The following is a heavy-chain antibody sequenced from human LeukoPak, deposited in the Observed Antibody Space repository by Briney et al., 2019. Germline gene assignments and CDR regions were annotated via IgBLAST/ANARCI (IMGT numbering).Heavy chain of an antibody. CDR3: AKKASHCSSTSCSYYFDY. D-gene: IGHD2-2*01. CDR2: IKQDGSEK. J-gene: IGHJ4*02. Sequence: GGSLRLSCAASEFTFSTYWMSWVRQAPGKGLEWVADIKQDGSEKYYADSMKGRFTISRDNSKNTLYLQMNSLRAEDTAVYYCAKKASHCSSTSCSYYFDYWGQGTLVTVSS. V-gene: IGHV3-7*01. CDR1: EFTFSTYW.